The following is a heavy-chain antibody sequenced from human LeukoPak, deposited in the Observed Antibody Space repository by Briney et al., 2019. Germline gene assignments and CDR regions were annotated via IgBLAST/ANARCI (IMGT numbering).Heavy chain of an antibody. Sequence: GGSLRLSCAASGFTFSSYGMHWVRQAPGKGLEWVAVISYDGSNKYYADSVKGRFTISRDNSKNTLYLQMNSLRAEDTAVYYCARDRGYYDSSGYYYVLGFDYWGQGTLVTVSS. CDR3: ARDRGYYDSSGYYYVLGFDY. D-gene: IGHD3-22*01. V-gene: IGHV3-30*03. J-gene: IGHJ4*02. CDR1: GFTFSSYG. CDR2: ISYDGSNK.